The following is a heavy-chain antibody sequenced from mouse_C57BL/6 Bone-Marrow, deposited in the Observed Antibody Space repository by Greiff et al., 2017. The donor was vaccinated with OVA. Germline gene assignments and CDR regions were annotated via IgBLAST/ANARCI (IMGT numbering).Heavy chain of an antibody. Sequence: QVQLKESGAELVRPGASVTLSCKASGYTFTDYEMHWVKQTPVHGLEWIGAIDPETGGTAYNQKFKGKAILTADKSSSTAYMELRSLTSEDSAVYYGTRGSLYYGNSYAMDYWGQGTSVTVSS. CDR1: GYTFTDYE. CDR3: TRGSLYYGNSYAMDY. V-gene: IGHV1-15*01. J-gene: IGHJ4*01. CDR2: IDPETGGT. D-gene: IGHD2-1*01.